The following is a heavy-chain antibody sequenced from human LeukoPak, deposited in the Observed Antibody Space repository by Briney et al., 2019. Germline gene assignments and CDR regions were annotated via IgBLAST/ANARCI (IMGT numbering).Heavy chain of an antibody. CDR3: ARGGEAAAAAFDP. Sequence: VASVKVSCKASGGTFSSYAISWVRQAPGQGLEWMGGIIPILGTANYAQKFQGRVTITADKSTSTAYMELSSLRSEDTAVYYCARGGEAAAAAFDPWGQGTLVTVSS. D-gene: IGHD6-13*01. V-gene: IGHV1-69*06. CDR1: GGTFSSYA. CDR2: IIPILGTA. J-gene: IGHJ5*02.